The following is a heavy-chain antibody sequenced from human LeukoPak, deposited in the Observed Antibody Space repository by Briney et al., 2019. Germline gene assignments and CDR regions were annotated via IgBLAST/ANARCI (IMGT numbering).Heavy chain of an antibody. J-gene: IGHJ4*02. V-gene: IGHV3-23*01. CDR2: ISGSGGST. CDR1: GFTFSSYA. CDR3: ASPSRRFYFDY. Sequence: QAGGPLRLSCAASGFTFSSYAMSWARQAPGKGLEWVSAISGSGGSTYYADSVKGRFTISRDNSKNTLYLQMNSLRAEDTAVYYCASPSRRFYFDYWGQGTLVTVSS.